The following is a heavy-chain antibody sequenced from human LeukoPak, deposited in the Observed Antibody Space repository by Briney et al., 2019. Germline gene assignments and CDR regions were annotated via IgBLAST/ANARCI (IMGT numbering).Heavy chain of an antibody. CDR3: ARGEMSIAAHIDY. CDR2: ISAYSGNI. V-gene: IGHV1-18*01. Sequence: ASVKVSCKASGYTFTNYGISWVRQAPGQGLEWMGWISAYSGNIKYAQRLQGRVTMTTDTSTSTAYMELRSLRSEDTAVYYCARGEMSIAAHIDYWGQGTLVTVSS. CDR1: GYTFTNYG. J-gene: IGHJ4*02. D-gene: IGHD6-6*01.